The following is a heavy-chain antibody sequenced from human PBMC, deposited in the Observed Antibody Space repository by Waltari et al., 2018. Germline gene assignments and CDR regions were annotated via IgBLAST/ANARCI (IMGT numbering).Heavy chain of an antibody. J-gene: IGHJ5*02. D-gene: IGHD3-16*01. V-gene: IGHV4-39*01. CDR3: AAENPTRSYDLDA. CDR2: IYYDGVT. CDR1: GDSISSSGFY. Sequence: QPQLQESGPGLVKPSETLSLTCNVSGDSISSSGFYWVWIRQSPGKGLEWMGSIYYDGVTYYSPSLRSRVTISADTSKNQFSLKLTSVTAADTAVYYCAAENPTRSYDLDAWGQGILVTASS.